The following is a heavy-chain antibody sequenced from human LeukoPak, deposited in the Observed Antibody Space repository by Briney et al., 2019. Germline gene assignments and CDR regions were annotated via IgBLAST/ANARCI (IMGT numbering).Heavy chain of an antibody. CDR3: AMDIGTGTSDYFDH. V-gene: IGHV3-43*02. J-gene: IGHJ4*02. D-gene: IGHD1-7*01. CDR2: ISGHTTNT. CDR1: GFSFAGYA. Sequence: GGSPRVSCVAPGFSFAGYAMHGVCPAPGKGVESVSLISGHTTNTYNADSVKGRFTISRDSSKISLFLQMIRLRTEDTVLYYCAMDIGTGTSDYFDHWGQGTLVTVSS.